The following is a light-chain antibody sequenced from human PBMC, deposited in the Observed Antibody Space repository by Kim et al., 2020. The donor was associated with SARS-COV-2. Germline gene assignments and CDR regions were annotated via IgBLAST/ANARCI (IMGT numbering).Light chain of an antibody. V-gene: IGLV2-8*01. CDR3: TSHANDNYV. Sequence: QSALTQPPSASGSPGQSVTISCSGTSTAFDTYTYVSWYQQHPGKAPKLIIYEITKRPSGVPDRFSGSKSGDTASLTISGLQAEDEADYYCTSHANDNYVFGTGTKSPS. CDR2: EIT. CDR1: STAFDTYTY. J-gene: IGLJ1*01.